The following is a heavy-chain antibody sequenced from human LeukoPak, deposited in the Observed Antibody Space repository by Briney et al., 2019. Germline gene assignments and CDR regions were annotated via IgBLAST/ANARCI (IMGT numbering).Heavy chain of an antibody. V-gene: IGHV3-11*01. J-gene: IGHJ4*02. CDR1: GFTFSDYY. CDR3: ASGRSNPTPPVDY. CDR2: ISSSGSTI. Sequence: GGSLRLSCAASGFTFSDYYMSWIRQAPGKGLEWVSYISSSGSTIYYADSVKGRFTISRDNAKNSLYLQMNSLRAEDTAVYYCASGRSNPTPPVDYWGQGTLVTVSS.